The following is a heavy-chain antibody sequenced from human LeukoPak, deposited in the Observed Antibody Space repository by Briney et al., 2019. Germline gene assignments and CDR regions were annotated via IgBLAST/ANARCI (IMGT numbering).Heavy chain of an antibody. Sequence: GGSLRLSCAASGFTFSSYWMSWVRQAPGKGLEWVAVISYDGSNKYYADSVKGRFTISRDNSKNTLYLQMNSLRAEDTAVYYCAKGPWELLHGVDYWGQGTLVTVSS. D-gene: IGHD1-26*01. V-gene: IGHV3-30*18. CDR1: GFTFSSYW. CDR2: ISYDGSNK. CDR3: AKGPWELLHGVDY. J-gene: IGHJ4*02.